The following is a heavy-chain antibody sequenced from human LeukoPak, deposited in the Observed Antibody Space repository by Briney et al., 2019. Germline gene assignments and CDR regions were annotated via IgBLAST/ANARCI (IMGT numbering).Heavy chain of an antibody. V-gene: IGHV3-7*01. D-gene: IGHD3-22*01. Sequence: GGSLRLSCAASGFTFSSYWMSWVRQAPGKGLEWVANIKQDGSEKYYVDSVKGRFTISRDNAKNSLYLQMNSLRAEDTAVYYCARDGLYYYDSSGYYHWGQGTLVTVSS. J-gene: IGHJ4*02. CDR3: ARDGLYYYDSSGYYH. CDR1: GFTFSSYW. CDR2: IKQDGSEK.